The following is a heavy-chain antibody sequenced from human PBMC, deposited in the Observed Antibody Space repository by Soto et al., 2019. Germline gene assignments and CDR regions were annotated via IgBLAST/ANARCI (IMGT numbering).Heavy chain of an antibody. CDR3: AHRRPYSGTWNAAWFGP. Sequence: QITLKESGPPLVKPTQTLTLTCTFSGFSLSTSGVGVGWIRQPPGKALECLAFIYWDDDKRYSTSLTSRLTTPKDPSKNQVVLTMTNMDPVDTATYYCAHRRPYSGTWNAAWFGPWGQGTLVTVSS. CDR1: GFSLSTSGVG. J-gene: IGHJ5*02. CDR2: IYWDDDK. V-gene: IGHV2-5*02. D-gene: IGHD6-13*01.